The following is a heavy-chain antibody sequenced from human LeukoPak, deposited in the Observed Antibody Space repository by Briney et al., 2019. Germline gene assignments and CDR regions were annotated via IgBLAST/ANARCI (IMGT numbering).Heavy chain of an antibody. CDR1: GFTFSSYA. Sequence: GGSLRLSCAASGFTFSSYAMSWVRQAPGKGLEWVSAISGSGGSTYYADSVKGRFTISRDNSKNTLYLQMNSLRAEDTAVYYCANDYDILTGYPTFDYWGQATLVTVSS. V-gene: IGHV3-23*01. CDR2: ISGSGGST. J-gene: IGHJ4*02. D-gene: IGHD3-9*01. CDR3: ANDYDILTGYPTFDY.